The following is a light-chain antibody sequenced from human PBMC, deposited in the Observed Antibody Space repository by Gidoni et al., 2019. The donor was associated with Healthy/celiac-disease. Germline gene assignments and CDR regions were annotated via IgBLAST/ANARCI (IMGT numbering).Light chain of an antibody. J-gene: IGLJ2*01. Sequence: QSVLTQPPSVSGAPGQRVTISCTGSISNIGAGYDVHWYQQLPGTAPKLLIYGNSNRPSGVPDRFSGSKSGTPASLAITGRQAEDEADYYCQSYDSSLRVVFGGGTKLTVL. CDR1: ISNIGAGYD. V-gene: IGLV1-40*01. CDR3: QSYDSSLRVV. CDR2: GNS.